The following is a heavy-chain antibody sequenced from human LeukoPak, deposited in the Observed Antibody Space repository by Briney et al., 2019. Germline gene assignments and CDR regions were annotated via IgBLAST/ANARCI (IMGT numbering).Heavy chain of an antibody. J-gene: IGHJ4*02. V-gene: IGHV1-2*02. Sequence: GASVKVSCKASGYTFTGYYMHWVRQAPGQGLEWMGWINPNSGGTNYAQKFQGRVTMTRDTSISTAYMELSRLRSDDTAVYYCARDPSSSGGIYYFDYWGQGTLVTVSS. D-gene: IGHD6-19*01. CDR2: INPNSGGT. CDR3: ARDPSSSGGIYYFDY. CDR1: GYTFTGYY.